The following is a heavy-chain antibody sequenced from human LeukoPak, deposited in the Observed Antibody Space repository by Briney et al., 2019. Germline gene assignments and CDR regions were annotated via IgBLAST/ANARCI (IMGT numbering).Heavy chain of an antibody. CDR1: GYSFITFG. CDR2: ISGPSDDI. V-gene: IGHV1-18*01. J-gene: IGHJ5*02. CDR3: ARDWDGRSDCFDP. Sequence: ASVKVSCQASGYSFITFGISWVRQAPGHGLEWMGYISGPSDDINYADNFQDRLTMTTDPSTSTAYMELRSLTSDDTAVYYCARDWDGRSDCFDPWGQGTLVIVSS. D-gene: IGHD1-1*01.